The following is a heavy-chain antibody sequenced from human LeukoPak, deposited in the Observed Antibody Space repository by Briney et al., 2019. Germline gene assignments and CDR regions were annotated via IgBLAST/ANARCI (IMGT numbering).Heavy chain of an antibody. Sequence: GGSLRLSCAASGFTFSRYEMNWVRQAPGEGMECVSHISGRGNTIYYRDSGKGRFTISTTNRKKSLHLQIDSLRAEDTAVYYCERLGRSWFGEYYYHYMDVWGKGTTVTVSS. D-gene: IGHD3-10*01. CDR1: GFTFSRYE. CDR2: ISGRGNTI. J-gene: IGHJ6*03. V-gene: IGHV3-48*03. CDR3: ERLGRSWFGEYYYHYMDV.